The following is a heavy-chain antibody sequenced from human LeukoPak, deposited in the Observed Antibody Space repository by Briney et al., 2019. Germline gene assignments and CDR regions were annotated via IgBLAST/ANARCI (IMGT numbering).Heavy chain of an antibody. Sequence: GGSLRLSCAASGFTFSSYEMNWVRQAPGKGLEWVSYISSSGSTIYYADSVKGRFTISRDNAKNSLHLQMNSLRSEDTAVYYCARDKYANSWPGSNFDYWGQGTLVLVSS. CDR1: GFTFSSYE. CDR2: ISSSGSTI. CDR3: ARDKYANSWPGSNFDY. J-gene: IGHJ4*02. V-gene: IGHV3-48*03. D-gene: IGHD2-2*01.